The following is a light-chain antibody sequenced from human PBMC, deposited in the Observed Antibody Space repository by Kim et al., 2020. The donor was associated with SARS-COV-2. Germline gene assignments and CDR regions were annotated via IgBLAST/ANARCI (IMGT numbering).Light chain of an antibody. J-gene: IGKJ4*01. CDR2: DAS. CDR3: QQGNTWPLS. Sequence: EILLTQSPATLSLSPGERATLSCRASQSVGTYLAWYQQKPGQAPRLLIYDASNRAPGIPARFSGGGSGTDFTLSISSLEPEDFAVYYCQQGNTWPLSFGGGTKVDIK. V-gene: IGKV3-11*01. CDR1: QSVGTY.